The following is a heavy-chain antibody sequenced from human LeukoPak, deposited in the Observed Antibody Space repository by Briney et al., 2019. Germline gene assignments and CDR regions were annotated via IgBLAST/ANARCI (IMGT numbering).Heavy chain of an antibody. Sequence: GGSLRLSCAASGFTFSSHAMSWVRQAPGKGLEWVSTISGSGGSTNYADSVKGRFAISRDNSKNTLYLQMSSLRAEDTAVYYCAKCDRGRYSSSCYAIDYWGQGTLVTVSS. J-gene: IGHJ4*02. D-gene: IGHD6-13*01. CDR3: AKCDRGRYSSSCYAIDY. CDR1: GFTFSSHA. V-gene: IGHV3-23*01. CDR2: ISGSGGST.